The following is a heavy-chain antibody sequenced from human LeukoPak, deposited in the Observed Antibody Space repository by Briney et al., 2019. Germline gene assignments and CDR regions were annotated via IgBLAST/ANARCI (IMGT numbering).Heavy chain of an antibody. V-gene: IGHV4-4*07. Sequence: PSETLSLTCTVSGGSISSYYWSWIRQPAGKGLEWIGRIYTSGSTNYNPSLKSRVTMSVDTSKNQFSLKLSSVTAADTAVYYCARVWWQWLVGGCYYYYMDVWGKGTTVTISS. CDR3: ARVWWQWLVGGCYYYYMDV. J-gene: IGHJ6*03. D-gene: IGHD6-19*01. CDR1: GGSISSYY. CDR2: IYTSGST.